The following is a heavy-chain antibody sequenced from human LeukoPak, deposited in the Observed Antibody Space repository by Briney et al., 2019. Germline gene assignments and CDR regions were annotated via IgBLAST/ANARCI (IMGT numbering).Heavy chain of an antibody. J-gene: IGHJ5*02. D-gene: IGHD1-1*01. V-gene: IGHV1-69*05. CDR2: IIPIFGRA. Sequence: SVKVSCKASGGIFSSEAFIWVRQAPGQGLEWMGGIIPIFGRADYAQKFQDIVMITTDESTSTVYMELSSLRSEDTAVYYCARGETILNWFDPWGQGTLVTVSS. CDR1: GGIFSSEA. CDR3: ARGETILNWFDP.